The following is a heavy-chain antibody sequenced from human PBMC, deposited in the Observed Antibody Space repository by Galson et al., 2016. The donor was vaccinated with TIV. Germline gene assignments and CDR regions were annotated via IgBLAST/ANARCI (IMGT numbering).Heavy chain of an antibody. CDR1: GGSFSGHY. D-gene: IGHD6-13*01. V-gene: IGHV4-34*01. Sequence: SETLSLTCAVNGGSFSGHYWSWIRQAPGKGLEWIGEINHSGSINYNWSLRSRVTISVDRSRNQFSLKLSSVTAADTAVYYCARFSSSWYDAFDIWGQGTMVTVSS. J-gene: IGHJ3*02. CDR2: INHSGSI. CDR3: ARFSSSWYDAFDI.